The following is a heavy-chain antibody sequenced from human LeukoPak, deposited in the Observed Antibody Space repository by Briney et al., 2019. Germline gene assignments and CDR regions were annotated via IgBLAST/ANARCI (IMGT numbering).Heavy chain of an antibody. V-gene: IGHV1-46*01. CDR3: ARSLLDFQGYCSSTSCYRGWYFDL. CDR1: GYTFTSYY. D-gene: IGHD2-2*02. Sequence: ASVKVSCKASGYTFTSYYMHWVRQAPGQGLEWMGIINPSGGSTSYAQKFQGRVTMTRDTSTSTVYMELSSLRSEDTAVYYCARSLLDFQGYCSSTSCYRGWYFDLWGRGTLVTVSS. CDR2: INPSGGST. J-gene: IGHJ2*01.